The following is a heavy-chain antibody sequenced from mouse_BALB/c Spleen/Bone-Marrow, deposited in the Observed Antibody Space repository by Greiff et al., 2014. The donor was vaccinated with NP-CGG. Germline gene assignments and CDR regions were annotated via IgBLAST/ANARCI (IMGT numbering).Heavy chain of an antibody. CDR1: GYTFTEYA. Sequence: VKLMESGPELVRPGVSVKISCKGSGYTFTEYAMHWVKRSHAKSLEWIGVISTYSGNTNYNQKFKGKATMTVDKSSSTAYMELARLTSEDSAIYYCARSGYGYDWFAYWGQGTLVTVSA. V-gene: IGHV1-67*01. J-gene: IGHJ3*01. CDR3: ARSGYGYDWFAY. D-gene: IGHD2-2*01. CDR2: ISTYSGNT.